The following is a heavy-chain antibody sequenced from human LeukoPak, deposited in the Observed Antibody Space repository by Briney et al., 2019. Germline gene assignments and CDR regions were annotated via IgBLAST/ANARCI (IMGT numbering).Heavy chain of an antibody. CDR2: IYYSGNT. CDR1: GGSISSYY. Sequence: PSETLSRTCTVSGGSISSYYWSWIRQPPGKGLEWIGGIYYSGNTYYNASLKSQVSISIDTSKNRFSLKLTSVTAADTAVYYCASMVRGVIKAGAYYYMDVWGKGTTVTVSS. CDR3: ASMVRGVIKAGAYYYMDV. D-gene: IGHD3-10*01. V-gene: IGHV4-59*01. J-gene: IGHJ6*03.